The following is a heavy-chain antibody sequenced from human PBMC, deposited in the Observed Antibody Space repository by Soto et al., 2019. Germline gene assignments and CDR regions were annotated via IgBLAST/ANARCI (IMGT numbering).Heavy chain of an antibody. CDR3: ARGGQLLIFDYYYYGMDV. CDR2: INAGNGNT. J-gene: IGHJ6*02. D-gene: IGHD3-3*01. CDR1: GYTFTGYA. V-gene: IGHV1-3*01. Sequence: ASVKVSCKASGYTFTGYAMHWVRQAPGQRLEWMGWINAGNGNTKYSQKFQGRVTITRDTSASTAYMELSSLRSEDTAVYYCARGGQLLIFDYYYYGMDVWGQGTTVTVSS.